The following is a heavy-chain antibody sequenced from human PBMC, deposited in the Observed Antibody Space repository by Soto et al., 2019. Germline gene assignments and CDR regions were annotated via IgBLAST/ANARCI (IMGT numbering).Heavy chain of an antibody. CDR3: ATDLGQQLVPRLAG. D-gene: IGHD6-13*01. J-gene: IGHJ4*02. CDR1: GGSISSGDYY. CDR2: IYYSGST. Sequence: PSETLSLTCTVSGGSISSGDYYWSWIRQPPGKGLEWIGYIYYSGSTYYNPSLKSRVTISVDTSKNQFSLKLSSLRSEDTAVYYCATDLGQQLVPRLAGWGQGTLVTVSS. V-gene: IGHV4-30-4*02.